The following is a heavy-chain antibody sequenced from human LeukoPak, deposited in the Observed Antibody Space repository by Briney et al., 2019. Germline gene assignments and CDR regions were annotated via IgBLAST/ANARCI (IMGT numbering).Heavy chain of an antibody. J-gene: IGHJ4*02. D-gene: IGHD4-17*01. CDR1: GGSFSGYY. Sequence: SETLSLTCAVYGGSFSGYYWSWIRQPPGKGLEWIGEINHSGSTNYNPSLKSRVTMSLDTSKNQFSLKLSSVTAAGTAVYYCARVLTTVTTTLSYFDYWGQGTLVTVSS. CDR2: INHSGST. V-gene: IGHV4-34*01. CDR3: ARVLTTVTTTLSYFDY.